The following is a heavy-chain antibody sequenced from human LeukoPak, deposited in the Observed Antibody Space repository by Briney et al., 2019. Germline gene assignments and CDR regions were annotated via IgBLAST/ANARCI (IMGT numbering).Heavy chain of an antibody. J-gene: IGHJ4*02. CDR1: SASISSSPYF. D-gene: IGHD3-22*01. CDR2: TSYSGTT. V-gene: IGHV4-39*07. Sequence: PSETLSLTCTVSSASISSSPYFWGWIRQSPGQGLEWIGSTSYSGTTYYNPSLKSRVTISVDTSKNQFSLKLSSVTAADTAVYYCASTGIGYYDSSGYYYWGQGTLVTVSS. CDR3: ASTGIGYYDSSGYYY.